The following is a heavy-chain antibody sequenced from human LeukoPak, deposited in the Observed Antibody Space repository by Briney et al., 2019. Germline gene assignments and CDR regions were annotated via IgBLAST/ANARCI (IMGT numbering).Heavy chain of an antibody. V-gene: IGHV4-4*07. Sequence: SETLSLTCTVSGGPISSYYWRWIRQPAGKGLEWIGRIYTSWSTNYNPSLKSRATMSVDTSKNQFFLKLSSVTPADTAVYYCARDGAAAGKFDYWGQGTLVTVSS. J-gene: IGHJ4*02. CDR2: IYTSWST. CDR3: ARDGAAAGKFDY. CDR1: GGPISSYY. D-gene: IGHD6-13*01.